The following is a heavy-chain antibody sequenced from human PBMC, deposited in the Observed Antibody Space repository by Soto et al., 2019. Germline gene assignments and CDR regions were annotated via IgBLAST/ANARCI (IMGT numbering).Heavy chain of an antibody. CDR3: AKVGPRIGTGWSEYFDH. V-gene: IGHV3-23*01. D-gene: IGHD6-19*01. Sequence: EVQLLESGGGLVQPGGSLRLSCEAPGFTFSIYSLSWVRQAQGKGLEWVSAVNGYNPHYADSVKGRFTISRDNDRSTLYLEMRSLRVEDTAIYYCAKVGPRIGTGWSEYFDHWGQGTLVTVS. CDR1: GFTFSIYS. J-gene: IGHJ4*02. CDR2: VNGYNP.